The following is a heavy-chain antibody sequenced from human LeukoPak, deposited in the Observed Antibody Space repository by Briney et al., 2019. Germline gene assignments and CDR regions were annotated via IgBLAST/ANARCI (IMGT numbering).Heavy chain of an antibody. D-gene: IGHD5-12*01. Sequence: PSGTLSLTCAVSGGSISSSNWWSWVRQPPGKGLEWIGEIYHSGSTNYNPSLKSRVTISVDTSKNQFSLKLSSVTAADTAVYYCARGHSGYDFGYWGQGTLVTVSS. V-gene: IGHV4-4*02. J-gene: IGHJ4*02. CDR3: ARGHSGYDFGY. CDR1: GGSISSSNW. CDR2: IYHSGST.